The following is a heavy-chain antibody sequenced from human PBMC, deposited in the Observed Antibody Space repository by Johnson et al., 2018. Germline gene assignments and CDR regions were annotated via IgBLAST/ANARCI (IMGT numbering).Heavy chain of an antibody. CDR1: GFTVSSNY. J-gene: IGHJ1*01. D-gene: IGHD6-6*01. CDR2: INSDGSST. CDR3: ARDLAYSSSSTPFQH. Sequence: VRLGESGGGLIQPGGSLRLSCVASGFTVSSNYMSWVRQAPGKGLVWVSRINSDGSSTSYADSVKGRFTISRDNAKNTLYLQMNSLRAEDTAVYYCARDLAYSSSSTPFQHWGQGTLVTVSS. V-gene: IGHV3-74*01.